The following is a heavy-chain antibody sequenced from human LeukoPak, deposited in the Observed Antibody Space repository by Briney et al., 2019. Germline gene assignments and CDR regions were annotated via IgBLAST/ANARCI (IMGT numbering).Heavy chain of an antibody. Sequence: GGSLRLSCSASGFTFTSYGMSWVRQAPGKGLEWVANIKKDGSGKKYVDSVKGRFTISRDNAENSLYLQMNSLRDEDTAIYYCVREGGSGWYSGWFDPWGQGTLVTVSS. D-gene: IGHD6-19*01. CDR3: VREGGSGWYSGWFDP. CDR1: GFTFTSYG. J-gene: IGHJ5*02. V-gene: IGHV3-7*01. CDR2: IKKDGSGK.